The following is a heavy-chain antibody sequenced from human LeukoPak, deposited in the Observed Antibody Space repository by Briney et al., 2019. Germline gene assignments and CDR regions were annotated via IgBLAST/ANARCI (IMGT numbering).Heavy chain of an antibody. J-gene: IGHJ2*01. CDR3: ARGAFDL. V-gene: IGHV4-39*07. CDR2: VFYSGSP. CDR1: GGSIGSSAYS. Sequence: PSETLSLTCTVSGGSIGSSAYSWGWIRRPPGKGLEWIGTVFYSGSPYYNPSLKSRVTISMDTSKNQFSLNLTSVTAADTAVYYCARGAFDLWGRGTLVTVSS.